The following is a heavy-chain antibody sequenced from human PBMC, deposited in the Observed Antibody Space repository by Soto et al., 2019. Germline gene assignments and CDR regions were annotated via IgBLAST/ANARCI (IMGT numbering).Heavy chain of an antibody. D-gene: IGHD1-1*01. V-gene: IGHV1-3*01. CDR3: ARGKGMEENYYYHGMDV. CDR2: INGANGDT. Sequence: PSVKVSFKASGYSFSTYSMHWVRQAPGQGLEWMGWINGANGDTRYSQKFKDRVSISRDTPASTGYMELSSLRSEDTAVYYCARGKGMEENYYYHGMDVWGPGTTVTVSS. CDR1: GYSFSTYS. J-gene: IGHJ6*02.